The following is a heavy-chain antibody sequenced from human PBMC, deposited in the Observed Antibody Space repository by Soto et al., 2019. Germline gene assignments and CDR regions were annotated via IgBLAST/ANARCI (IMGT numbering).Heavy chain of an antibody. Sequence: QVQLVQSGAEVKKPGSSVKVSCKASGGTFSSYAISWVRQAPGQGLEWMGGIIPIFGTANYAQKFQGRVTITADESTSTAYMELSSLRSGDTAVYYCATGYSYGYDSYYYYGMDVWGQGTTVTVSS. V-gene: IGHV1-69*01. CDR1: GGTFSSYA. CDR2: IIPIFGTA. D-gene: IGHD5-18*01. CDR3: ATGYSYGYDSYYYYGMDV. J-gene: IGHJ6*02.